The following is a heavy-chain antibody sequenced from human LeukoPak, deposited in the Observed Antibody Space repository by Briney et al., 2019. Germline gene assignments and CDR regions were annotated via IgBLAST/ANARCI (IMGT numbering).Heavy chain of an antibody. Sequence: SETLSLTCTVSGGSISSSSYYWGWIRQPPGKGLEWIGSIYYSGSTYYNPSLKSRVTISVDTSKNQFSLKLSSVTAADTAVYYCARDLLDFYSSSWYGGDAFDIWGQGTMVTVSS. D-gene: IGHD6-13*01. V-gene: IGHV4-39*07. J-gene: IGHJ3*02. CDR3: ARDLLDFYSSSWYGGDAFDI. CDR2: IYYSGST. CDR1: GGSISSSSYY.